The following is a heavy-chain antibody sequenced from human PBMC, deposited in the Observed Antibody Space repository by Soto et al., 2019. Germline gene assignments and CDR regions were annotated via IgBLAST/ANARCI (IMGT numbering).Heavy chain of an antibody. Sequence: QVQLMESGGGVVRPGRSLRLSCVASGFSFNNFAMYWVRQAPGKGLEWVALISYDGSTKYADSVKGRFTVSRDNSENTQYLQMNSLRDEDTAVYYCATSTSVTFDSWGQGTLVTVSS. CDR3: ATSTSVTFDS. J-gene: IGHJ4*02. V-gene: IGHV3-30-3*01. CDR2: ISYDGSTK. D-gene: IGHD4-4*01. CDR1: GFSFNNFA.